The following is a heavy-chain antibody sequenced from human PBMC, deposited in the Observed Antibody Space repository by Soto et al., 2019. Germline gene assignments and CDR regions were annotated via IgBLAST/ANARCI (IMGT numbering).Heavy chain of an antibody. CDR1: GGSISSSDW. CDR2: IDHSGRT. CDR3: ARVKASSSWYDY. J-gene: IGHJ4*02. D-gene: IGHD6-13*01. V-gene: IGHV4-4*02. Sequence: QVQLQESGPGLVKPSGTLSLTCAVSGGSISSSDWWNWVRQPPGKGLEWIGEIDHSGRTNDNPSLKSRVTISVDKSKNQFSLNLTSGTAADTAVYYCARVKASSSWYDYWGQGTLVTVSS.